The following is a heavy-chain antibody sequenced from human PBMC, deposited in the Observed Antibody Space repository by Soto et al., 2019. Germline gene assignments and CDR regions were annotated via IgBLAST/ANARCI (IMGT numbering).Heavy chain of an antibody. CDR2: SSATGAGT. V-gene: IGHV3-23*01. Sequence: EVQLLESGGGLVQPGGSLRLSCAASGFTFSSYGMTWVRQAPGKGLEWVSFSSATGAGTYYADSVKGRFTISRDNSKNTLYLQMTGLRADDTAVYYCAKGRRAGGNYGFYSDFWGQGALVIVSS. J-gene: IGHJ4*02. CDR1: GFTFSSYG. CDR3: AKGRRAGGNYGFYSDF. D-gene: IGHD1-7*01.